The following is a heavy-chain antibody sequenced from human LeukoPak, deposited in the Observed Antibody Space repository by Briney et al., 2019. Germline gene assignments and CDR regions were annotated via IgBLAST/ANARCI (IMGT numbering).Heavy chain of an antibody. J-gene: IGHJ4*02. D-gene: IGHD6-19*01. V-gene: IGHV3-49*04. CDR1: GFTFGDYA. CDR3: TRVHWAVAGYFVY. CDR2: IRRKAYGGTT. Sequence: PGGSLRLSCTASGFTFGDYAMSWVRQAPGKGLEWVGLIRRKAYGGTTEYAASVKGRFTISRDDSKSIAYLQMNSLKTEDTAVYFCTRVHWAVAGYFVYWRQGTLVTVSS.